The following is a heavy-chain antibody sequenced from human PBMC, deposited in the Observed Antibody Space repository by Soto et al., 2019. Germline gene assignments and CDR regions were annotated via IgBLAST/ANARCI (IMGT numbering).Heavy chain of an antibody. D-gene: IGHD1-26*01. V-gene: IGHV1-18*01. CDR3: ARQHSGSYYFDD. J-gene: IGHJ4*02. CDR2: ISAYNGNT. Sequence: ASVKVSCKASGYTFTSYGISWVRQAPGQGLEWIGWISAYNGNTNYAQKLQGIVTMTTDTSPSTAYMELRSLRSDDTSVYSCARQHSGSYYFDDWGKGTPVTVSS. CDR1: GYTFTSYG.